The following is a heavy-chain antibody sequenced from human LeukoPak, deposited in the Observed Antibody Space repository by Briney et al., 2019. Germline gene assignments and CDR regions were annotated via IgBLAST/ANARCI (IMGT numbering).Heavy chain of an antibody. CDR1: GFSLSTSGMC. Sequence: SGPALVKPTQTLTLTCTFSGFSLSTSGMCVSWIRQPPGKALEWLALIDWDDDKYYSTSLKTRHTISKDTSKNQVVLTMTNMDPVDTATYYCARSLLTTVTTGYYFDYWGQGTLVTVSS. CDR2: IDWDDDK. V-gene: IGHV2-70*01. CDR3: ARSLLTTVTTGYYFDY. J-gene: IGHJ4*02. D-gene: IGHD4-17*01.